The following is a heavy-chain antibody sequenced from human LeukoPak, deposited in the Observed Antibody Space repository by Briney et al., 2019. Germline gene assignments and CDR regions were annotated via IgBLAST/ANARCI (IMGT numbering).Heavy chain of an antibody. Sequence: GGSLRLSCAASGFILSSYEMNWVRQAPGKGLEWLSYISSSGSTIYYADSVKGRFTISRDNAKNSVYLQMTSLRAEDTALYYCAKDATAVPGTVYMDVWGKGTTVTISS. CDR1: GFILSSYE. CDR2: ISSSGSTI. D-gene: IGHD6-13*01. CDR3: AKDATAVPGTVYMDV. V-gene: IGHV3-48*03. J-gene: IGHJ6*03.